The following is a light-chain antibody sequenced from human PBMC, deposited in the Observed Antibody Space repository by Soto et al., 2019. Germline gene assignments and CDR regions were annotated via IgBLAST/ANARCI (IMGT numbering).Light chain of an antibody. CDR1: SSNMGSNT. CDR2: NDN. V-gene: IGLV1-44*01. CDR3: AAWDGSLNHIL. J-gene: IGLJ2*01. Sequence: VVTQPPSASGTPGQGVAISCSGSSSNMGSNTVNWYQHLPGTAPKLLIYNDNQRPSGVPDRFFGSKSGTSASLAITGLQSEDEADYYCAAWDGSLNHILFGGGTKLTVL.